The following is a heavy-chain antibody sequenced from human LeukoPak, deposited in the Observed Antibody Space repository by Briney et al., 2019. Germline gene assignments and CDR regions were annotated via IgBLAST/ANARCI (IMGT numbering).Heavy chain of an antibody. J-gene: IGHJ4*02. D-gene: IGHD6-13*01. CDR2: ISYDGSNK. V-gene: IGHV3-30*18. CDR3: AKRYSSTWYYFDS. Sequence: PGRSLRLSCAASGFTFSGYAMHWVRQAPGKGLEWVAVISYDGSNKYYADSVKGRFTISRDNSKNTLYLQMNSLRGEDTGVYYCAKRYSSTWYYFDSWGQGTLVTVSS. CDR1: GFTFSGYA.